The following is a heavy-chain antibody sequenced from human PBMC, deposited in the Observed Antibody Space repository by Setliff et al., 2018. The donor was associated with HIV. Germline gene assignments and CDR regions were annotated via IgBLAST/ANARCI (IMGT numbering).Heavy chain of an antibody. V-gene: IGHV4-31*03. CDR3: ARRPARGLGLYYFDY. CDR1: GGSISSGAYY. D-gene: IGHD6-6*01. CDR2: IYYTGSA. J-gene: IGHJ4*02. Sequence: LSLTCTVSGGSISSGAYYWSWIRQHPGKGLEWIGYIYYTGSAYYNPSLKSRVTISVDTSKNQFSLKLSSVTAADTAVYYCARRPARGLGLYYFDYWGQGTLVTVSS.